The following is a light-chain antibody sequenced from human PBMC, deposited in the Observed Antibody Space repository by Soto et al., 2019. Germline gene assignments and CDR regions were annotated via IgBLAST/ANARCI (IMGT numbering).Light chain of an antibody. CDR1: QDIASW. CDR3: QQADSFPLT. J-gene: IGKJ4*01. Sequence: DIQLTQSPASVSASVGDRVTITCRASQDIASWLAWYQQKPGKAPNLLIYSASSLQSGVPSRFIGDGSETEFTLTISSLQPEDFATYYCQQADSFPLTFGGGTKVEL. CDR2: SAS. V-gene: IGKV1-12*01.